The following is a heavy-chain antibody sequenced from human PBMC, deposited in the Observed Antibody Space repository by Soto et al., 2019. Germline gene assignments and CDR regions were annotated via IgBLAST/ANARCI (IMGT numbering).Heavy chain of an antibody. V-gene: IGHV3-9*01. CDR3: AKSMGPDWLARLDC. D-gene: IGHD3-9*01. CDR1: GFTVDDYA. CDR2: ISWNSGAI. J-gene: IGHJ4*02. Sequence: EVQLVESGGGWVQPGRSLRLSCAVSGFTVDDYAMQWVRQAPGEGLEWLSGISWNSGAIGYEDSVKGRVTVLRDNAKSLLYLQMNSLRTEDTALYYCAKSMGPDWLARLDCWGQGTLVTVSS.